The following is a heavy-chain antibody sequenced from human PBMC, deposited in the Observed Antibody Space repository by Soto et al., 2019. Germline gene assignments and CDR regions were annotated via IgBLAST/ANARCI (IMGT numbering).Heavy chain of an antibody. V-gene: IGHV1-18*04. Sequence: ASVKVSCKASGYTFRSYGMSWVRRAPGQGLEWVGWISAYNGDTHYAPKFQDRITLTTETSTDTAYMELRSLRLDDTAVYYCARDWSRYYDNSGLIWFYWGQGSLVTVSS. CDR2: ISAYNGDT. CDR1: GYTFRSYG. D-gene: IGHD3-22*01. J-gene: IGHJ4*02. CDR3: ARDWSRYYDNSGLIWFY.